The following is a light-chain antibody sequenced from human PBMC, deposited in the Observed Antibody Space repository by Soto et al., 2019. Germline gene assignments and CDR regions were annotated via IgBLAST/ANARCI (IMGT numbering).Light chain of an antibody. V-gene: IGKV3-20*01. J-gene: IGKJ2*01. Sequence: EIVMTQSPGILSLSPGERATLSCRASQSVSRYLNWFQHKPGQAPRLLIYGASIRAAGIPDRFSGSGSGTDFTLTISRLEPEDFAVFYCLQYGSSPYTFGQGTKLEIK. CDR2: GAS. CDR3: LQYGSSPYT. CDR1: QSVSRY.